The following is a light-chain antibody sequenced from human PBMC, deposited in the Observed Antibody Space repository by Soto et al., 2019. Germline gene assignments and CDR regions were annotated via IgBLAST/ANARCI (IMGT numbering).Light chain of an antibody. J-gene: IGKJ2*01. Sequence: DTVMTQSPDSLAVSLGERATINCKSSRTLLNSSNNRNYVAWYQQKPGQPPKLLIYWSSTRESGVPDRSSGSGSGTDFTLTINSLQTEDVAVYYCQQYFSAPFTFGQGTKLELK. CDR1: RTLLNSSNNRNY. CDR3: QQYFSAPFT. V-gene: IGKV4-1*01. CDR2: WSS.